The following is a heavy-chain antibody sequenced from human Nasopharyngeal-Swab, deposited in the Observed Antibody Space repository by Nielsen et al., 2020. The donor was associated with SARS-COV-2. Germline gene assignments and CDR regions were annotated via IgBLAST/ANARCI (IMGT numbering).Heavy chain of an antibody. CDR1: GYTFTGYY. D-gene: IGHD5-24*01. CDR3: ARVAHFGRDGYNYVNY. Sequence: ASVKVSCKASGYTFTGYYMHWVRQAPGQGLEWMGWINPNSGGTNYAQKFQGWVTMTRDTSISTAYMELSRLRSDDTAVYYCARVAHFGRDGYNYVNYWGQGTLVTVSS. V-gene: IGHV1-2*04. J-gene: IGHJ4*02. CDR2: INPNSGGT.